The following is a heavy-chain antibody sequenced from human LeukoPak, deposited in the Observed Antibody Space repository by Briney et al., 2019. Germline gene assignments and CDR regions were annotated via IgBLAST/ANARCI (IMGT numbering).Heavy chain of an antibody. CDR1: GFTFSSYW. V-gene: IGHV3-7*01. CDR2: IKQDGSEK. D-gene: IGHD6-13*01. Sequence: GGSLTLSCAASGFTFSSYWMSWVRQAPGKWLEWVANIKQDGSEKYYVDSVKGRFTISRDNAKISLYLQMNSLRAEDTAVYYCARDPPPLIAAAGYDYWGQGTLVTVYS. J-gene: IGHJ4*02. CDR3: ARDPPPLIAAAGYDY.